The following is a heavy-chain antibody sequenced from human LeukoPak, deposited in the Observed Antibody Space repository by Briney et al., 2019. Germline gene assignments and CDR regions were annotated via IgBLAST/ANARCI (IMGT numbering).Heavy chain of an antibody. CDR2: IYTSGST. J-gene: IGHJ4*02. Sequence: SETLSLTCTVSGDSISSESYFWSWIRQPAGKGLEWIGRIYTSGSTNYNPSLKSRVTISADTSKNQFSLKLSSVTAADTAVYYCAREASLLAGTIDYWGQGTLVTVSS. CDR1: GDSISSESYF. CDR3: AREASLLAGTIDY. D-gene: IGHD3-16*02. V-gene: IGHV4-61*02.